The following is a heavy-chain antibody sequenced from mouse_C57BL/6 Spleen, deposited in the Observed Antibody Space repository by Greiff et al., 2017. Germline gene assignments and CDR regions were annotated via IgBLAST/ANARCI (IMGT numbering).Heavy chain of an antibody. J-gene: IGHJ4*01. D-gene: IGHD3-2*02. CDR2: INPNNGGT. CDR3: ASSSGLYNYAMDY. Sequence: EVQLQQSGPELVKPGASVTLPCKASGYTFTDSNMDWVKQSPGKSLEWIGDINPNNGGTIYNQKFKGKATLTVDKSSSTAYMELSSLTSEDTAVYYCASSSGLYNYAMDYWGQGTSVTVSS. V-gene: IGHV1-18*01. CDR1: GYTFTDSN.